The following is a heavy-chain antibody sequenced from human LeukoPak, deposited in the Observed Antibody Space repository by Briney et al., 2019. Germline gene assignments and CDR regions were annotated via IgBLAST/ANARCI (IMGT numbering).Heavy chain of an antibody. D-gene: IGHD3-22*01. CDR2: INHSGST. Sequence: MSSETLSLTCAVYGGSFSGYYWSWIRQPPGKGLEWIGEINHSGSTYYNPSLKSRVTISVDTSKNQFSLKLSSVTAADTAVYYCARTGSDYYDSSGYYVDAFDIWGQGTMVTVSS. CDR3: ARTGSDYYDSSGYYVDAFDI. V-gene: IGHV4-34*01. J-gene: IGHJ3*02. CDR1: GGSFSGYY.